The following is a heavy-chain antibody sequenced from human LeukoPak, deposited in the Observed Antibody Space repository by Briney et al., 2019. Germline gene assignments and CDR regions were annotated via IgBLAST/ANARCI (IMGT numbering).Heavy chain of an antibody. D-gene: IGHD2-2*01. Sequence: GGSMRPSCAASGFTFSTFGMTWVSQPPGRGLEWVGRIRSKADGGTTDYAAPVKGRFTISRDDSRNTLYLQMSSQKTEDTAVYYCTKSLDCSRTSCDSWGQGTLVTVSS. CDR3: TKSLDCSRTSCDS. J-gene: IGHJ5*01. CDR2: IRSKADGGTT. CDR1: GFTFSTFG. V-gene: IGHV3-15*01.